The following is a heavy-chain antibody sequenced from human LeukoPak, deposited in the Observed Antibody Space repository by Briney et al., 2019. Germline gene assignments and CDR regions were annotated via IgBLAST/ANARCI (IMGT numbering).Heavy chain of an antibody. V-gene: IGHV3-23*01. CDR3: AKDYDFWSGPPGHDVFDI. D-gene: IGHD3-3*01. J-gene: IGHJ3*02. CDR2: ISGSGGST. CDR1: GFTFSSYA. Sequence: PGGSLRLSCAASGFTFSSYAMSWVRQAPGKGLEWVSAISGSGGSTYYADSVKGRFTISRDNSKNTLYLQMNSLRAEDTAVYYCAKDYDFWSGPPGHDVFDIWGQGTMVTVSS.